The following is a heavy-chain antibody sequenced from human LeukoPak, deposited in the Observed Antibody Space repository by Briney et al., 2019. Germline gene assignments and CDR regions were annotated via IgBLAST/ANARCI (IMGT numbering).Heavy chain of an antibody. CDR1: GYTFTSYG. V-gene: IGHV1-18*01. CDR2: ISAYNGNT. D-gene: IGHD3-22*01. J-gene: IGHJ4*02. Sequence: ASVTVSCKASGYTFTSYGISWVRQAPGQGLEWMGWISAYNGNTNYAQKLQGRVTMTTDTSTSTAYMELRSLRSDDTAVYYCARDAKDSSVYYYLYWGQGTLVTVSS. CDR3: ARDAKDSSVYYYLY.